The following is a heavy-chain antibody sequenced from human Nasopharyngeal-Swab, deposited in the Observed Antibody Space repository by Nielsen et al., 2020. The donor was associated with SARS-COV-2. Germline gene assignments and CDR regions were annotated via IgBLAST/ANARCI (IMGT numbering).Heavy chain of an antibody. CDR2: IWYDGSNK. CDR3: ARGVVVTAIYDY. D-gene: IGHD2-21*02. CDR1: GFTFSSYG. Sequence: GESLKISCAASGFTFSSYGMHWVRQAPGKGLEWVAVIWYDGSNKYYADSVKGRFTISRDNSKNTLYLQMNSLRAEDTAVYYCARGVVVTAIYDYWGQGTLVTVSS. V-gene: IGHV3-33*01. J-gene: IGHJ4*02.